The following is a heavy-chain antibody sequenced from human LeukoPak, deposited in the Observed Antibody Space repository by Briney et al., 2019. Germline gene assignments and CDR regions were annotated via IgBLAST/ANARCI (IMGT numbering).Heavy chain of an antibody. CDR3: AKRGGYVWGSYYYYMDV. V-gene: IGHV3-23*01. CDR2: ISGGGGST. J-gene: IGHJ6*03. D-gene: IGHD3-16*01. CDR1: GFTFSSYA. Sequence: GGSLRLSCAASGFTFSSYAMSWVRQAPGKGLEWVSAISGGGGSTYYADSVKGRFTISRDNSKNTLYLQINSLRAEDTAVYYCAKRGGYVWGSYYYYMDVWGKGTTVTVSS.